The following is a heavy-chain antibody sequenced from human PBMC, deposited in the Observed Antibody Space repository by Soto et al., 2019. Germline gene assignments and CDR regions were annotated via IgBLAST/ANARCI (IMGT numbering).Heavy chain of an antibody. CDR3: ARGPSYDFWSGYFDY. D-gene: IGHD3-3*01. J-gene: IGHJ4*02. CDR1: GYTFTSYY. Sequence: ASVKVSCKASGYTFTSYYMHWVRQAPGQGLEWMGIINPSGGSTSYAQKFQGRVTMTRDTSTSTVYMELSSLRSEDTAVYYCARGPSYDFWSGYFDYWGQGTLVTRLL. V-gene: IGHV1-46*01. CDR2: INPSGGST.